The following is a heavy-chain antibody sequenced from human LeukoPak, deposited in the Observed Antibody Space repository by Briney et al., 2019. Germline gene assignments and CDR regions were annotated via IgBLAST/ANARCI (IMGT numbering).Heavy chain of an antibody. CDR3: ATNFWSSTWYYFEY. CDR2: IKQDGSEK. J-gene: IGHJ4*02. Sequence: LGGSLRLSCAASGFTFSSYWMSWVRQAPGKGLEWVADIKQDGSEKYYVDSVKGRFTISRDNARKSLYLQMNSLRAEDTAVYYCATNFWSSTWYYFEYWGLGTLVTVSS. CDR1: GFTFSSYW. D-gene: IGHD6-13*01. V-gene: IGHV3-7*02.